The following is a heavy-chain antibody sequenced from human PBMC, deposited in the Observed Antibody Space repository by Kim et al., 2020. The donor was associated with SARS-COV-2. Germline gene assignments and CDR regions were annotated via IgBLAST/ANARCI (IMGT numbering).Heavy chain of an antibody. D-gene: IGHD6-13*01. V-gene: IGHV3-23*03. J-gene: IGHJ4*02. Sequence: YYADSVKGRFTISRDNSKNTLYLQMNSLRAEDTAVYYCAKEVAAAGTADYWGQGTLVTVSS. CDR3: AKEVAAAGTADY.